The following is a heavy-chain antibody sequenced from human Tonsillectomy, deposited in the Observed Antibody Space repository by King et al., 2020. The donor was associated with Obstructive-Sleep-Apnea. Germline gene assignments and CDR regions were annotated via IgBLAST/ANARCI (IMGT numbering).Heavy chain of an antibody. CDR3: ARDLGYSYGIDY. V-gene: IGHV4-59*01. D-gene: IGHD5-18*01. CDR1: GDSISTYY. Sequence: QLQESGPGLVKPSETLSLTCTFSGDSISTYYLSWSRQPPGKGLVWIGYIYYSGSTSYNASLKRRVTISVETSKNQFFLKLRAVTAADTAVYYCARDLGYSYGIDYWGQGTLVTVSS. CDR2: IYYSGST. J-gene: IGHJ4*02.